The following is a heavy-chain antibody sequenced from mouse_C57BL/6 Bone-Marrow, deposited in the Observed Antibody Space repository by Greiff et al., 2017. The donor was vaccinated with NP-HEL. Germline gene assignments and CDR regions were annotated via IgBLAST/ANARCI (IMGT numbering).Heavy chain of an antibody. V-gene: IGHV2-2*01. CDR1: GFSLTSYG. D-gene: IGHD2-1*01. CDR3: ASYSDAMDY. CDR2: IWSGGST. Sequence: QVHVKQSGPGLVQPSQSLSITCTVSGFSLTSYGVHWVRQSPGKGLEWLGVIWSGGSTDYNAAFISRLSISKDNSKSQVFFKMNSLQADDTAIYYCASYSDAMDYWGQGTSVTVSS. J-gene: IGHJ4*01.